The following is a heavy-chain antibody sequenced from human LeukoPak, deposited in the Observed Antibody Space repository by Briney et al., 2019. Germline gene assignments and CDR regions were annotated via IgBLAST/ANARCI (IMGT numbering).Heavy chain of an antibody. Sequence: GGSLRLSCAASGFTFRSYWMHWVRQAPGKGLVWVSRINSDGSSTSYADSVKGRFTISRDNAKNTLYLQMNSLRAEDTAVYYCAREGGRYYYFDYWGQGTLVTVSS. J-gene: IGHJ4*02. CDR3: AREGGRYYYFDY. D-gene: IGHD1-26*01. V-gene: IGHV3-74*01. CDR2: INSDGSST. CDR1: GFTFRSYW.